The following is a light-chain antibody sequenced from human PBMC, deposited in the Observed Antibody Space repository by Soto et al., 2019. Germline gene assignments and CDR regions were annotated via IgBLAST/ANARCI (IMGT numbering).Light chain of an antibody. V-gene: IGKV3-20*01. CDR1: QSVSSTY. Sequence: EIVLTQSPGTLSLSPGERATLSCRASQSVSSTYLAWYQHKLGQAPRLVIYGASSKASGIPDRFSGSGSGTDFTLTISILEPEDFAVYYCQQYGSSPRSFGQGTKVEVK. CDR3: QQYGSSPRS. CDR2: GAS. J-gene: IGKJ1*01.